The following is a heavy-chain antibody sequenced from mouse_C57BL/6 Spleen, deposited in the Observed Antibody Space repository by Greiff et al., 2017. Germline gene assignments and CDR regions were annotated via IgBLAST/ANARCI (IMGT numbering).Heavy chain of an antibody. CDR3: ARSGYYYGSSPYFDV. Sequence: SGPELVKPGASVKISCKASGYAFSSSWMNWVKQRPGKGLEWIGRIYPGDGDTNYNGKFKGKATLTADKSSSTAYMQLSSLTSEDSAVYFCARSGYYYGSSPYFDVWGTGTTVTVSS. CDR2: IYPGDGDT. D-gene: IGHD1-1*01. J-gene: IGHJ1*03. CDR1: GYAFSSSW. V-gene: IGHV1-82*01.